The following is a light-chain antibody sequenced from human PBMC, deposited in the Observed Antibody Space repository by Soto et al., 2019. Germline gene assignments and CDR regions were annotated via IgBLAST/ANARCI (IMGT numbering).Light chain of an antibody. Sequence: EIVLTQSPGTLSLSPGETATLSCRASQSISSNYLAWYQQKPGQAPRLLIYDASRRATGIPDRFSGSGSGTDFTLTISRLEPEDFAVYYCQQYGSSPAVTFGGGTKV. CDR1: QSISSNY. CDR2: DAS. V-gene: IGKV3-20*01. CDR3: QQYGSSPAVT. J-gene: IGKJ4*01.